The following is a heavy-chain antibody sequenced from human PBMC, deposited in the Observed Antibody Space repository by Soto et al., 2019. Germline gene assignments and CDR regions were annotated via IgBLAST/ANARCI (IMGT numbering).Heavy chain of an antibody. CDR1: GGSVSSGSYY. CDR2: INSSGST. Sequence: SETLSLTCTVSGGSVSSGSYYWSWIRQPPGKGLEWIGYINSSGSTNYNPSLKSRVTISVDTSKTQFSLKLSSVTAADTAVYYCARLNSGWYHSYYFDYWGQGTLVTVSS. D-gene: IGHD6-19*01. CDR3: ARLNSGWYHSYYFDY. J-gene: IGHJ4*02. V-gene: IGHV4-61*01.